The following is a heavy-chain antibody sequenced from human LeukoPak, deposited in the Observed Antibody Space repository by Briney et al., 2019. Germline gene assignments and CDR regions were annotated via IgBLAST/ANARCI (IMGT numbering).Heavy chain of an antibody. CDR2: IYYSGST. Sequence: SETLSLTCTVSGGSISSYYWSWIRQPPGKGLEWIGYIYYSGSTNYNPSLKSRVTISVDTSKNQFSLKLSSVTAADTAVYYCARDSSRGYSGYGRRGAFDIWGQGTMVTVSS. CDR1: GGSISSYY. CDR3: ARDSSRGYSGYGRRGAFDI. J-gene: IGHJ3*02. V-gene: IGHV4-59*12. D-gene: IGHD5-12*01.